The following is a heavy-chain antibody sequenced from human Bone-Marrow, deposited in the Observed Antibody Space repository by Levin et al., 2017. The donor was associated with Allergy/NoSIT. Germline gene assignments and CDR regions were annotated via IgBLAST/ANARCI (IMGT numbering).Heavy chain of an antibody. Sequence: PGGSLRLSCAASGFTFRSYGMHWVRQAPGKGLEWVAIISYDGTNKYYVDSVEGRSTISRDNSKNTLYLQMNSLRAEDTAVYYCAKDAHIAADGAFVYYSFDVRGQGSTVTVSS. CDR3: AKDAHIAADGAFVYYSFDV. V-gene: IGHV3-30*18. D-gene: IGHD6-13*01. CDR1: GFTFRSYG. J-gene: IGHJ6*01. CDR2: ISYDGTNK.